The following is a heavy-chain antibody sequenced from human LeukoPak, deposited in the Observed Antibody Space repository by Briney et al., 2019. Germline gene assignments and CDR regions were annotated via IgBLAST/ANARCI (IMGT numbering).Heavy chain of an antibody. CDR2: MSYDGSHK. J-gene: IGHJ4*02. V-gene: IGHV3-30*18. Sequence: GGSLRLSCVASGFTFSSYAMNWVRQAPGKGLEWVAVMSYDGSHKSYADSVKGRFTISRDNSKNTLYLQMNSLRPEDTAVYYCAKALGYSSLTDWGQGTLVTV. D-gene: IGHD6-19*01. CDR3: AKALGYSSLTD. CDR1: GFTFSSYA.